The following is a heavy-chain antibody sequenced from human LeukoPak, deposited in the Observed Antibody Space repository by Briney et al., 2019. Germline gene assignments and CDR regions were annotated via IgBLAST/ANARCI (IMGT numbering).Heavy chain of an antibody. D-gene: IGHD6-19*01. CDR2: ISSSGSTI. V-gene: IGHV3-11*01. Sequence: PGGSLRLSCAASGFTFSDYYMSWIRQAPGKGLEWVSYISSSGSTIYYAGSVKGRFTISRDNAKNSLYLQMNSLRAEDTAVYYCARVQSRSAEQWLVVSYYYYMDVWGKGTTVTVSS. CDR3: ARVQSRSAEQWLVVSYYYYMDV. CDR1: GFTFSDYY. J-gene: IGHJ6*03.